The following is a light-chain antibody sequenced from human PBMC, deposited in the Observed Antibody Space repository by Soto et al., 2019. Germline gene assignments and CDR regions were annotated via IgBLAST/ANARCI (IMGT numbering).Light chain of an antibody. CDR2: DAS. CDR1: QSVSSSY. Sequence: VMTQSPASRAVSPVESATPLSGPSQSVSSSYVAWYQHRPGLAPRLLIHDASSRATGIPDRFSGTKSGTDFTLTIRRLEPEDAAVYFCQQYGSSPITFGQGTRLEIK. V-gene: IGKV3D-20*01. CDR3: QQYGSSPIT. J-gene: IGKJ5*01.